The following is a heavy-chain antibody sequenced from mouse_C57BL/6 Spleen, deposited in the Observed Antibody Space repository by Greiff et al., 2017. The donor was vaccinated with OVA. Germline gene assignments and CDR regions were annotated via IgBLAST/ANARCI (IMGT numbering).Heavy chain of an antibody. CDR2: IFPGSGST. CDR1: GYTFTDYY. CDR3: ARGGPYGSRGYAMDY. Sequence: QAQLQQSGPELVKPGASVKISCKASGYTFTDYYINWVKQRPGQGLEWIGWIFPGSGSTYYNEKFKGKATLTVDKSSSTAYMLLSSLTSEDSAVDFCARGGPYGSRGYAMDYWGQGTSVTVSS. J-gene: IGHJ4*01. D-gene: IGHD1-1*01. V-gene: IGHV1-75*01.